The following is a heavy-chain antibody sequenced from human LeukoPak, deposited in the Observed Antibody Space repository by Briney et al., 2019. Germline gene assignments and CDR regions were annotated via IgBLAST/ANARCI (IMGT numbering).Heavy chain of an antibody. V-gene: IGHV1-8*01. Sequence: ASVKVSCKASGYTFTSFDINWVRQAPGQGLEWMGWMNPYSGNTGYAQRFQGRVTLTRSAATSIACMELTSLRSDDTAVYYCVRQALEGGSCYDYWGQGTPVTVSS. CDR3: VRQALEGGSCYDY. CDR2: MNPYSGNT. J-gene: IGHJ4*02. CDR1: GYTFTSFD. D-gene: IGHD3-16*01.